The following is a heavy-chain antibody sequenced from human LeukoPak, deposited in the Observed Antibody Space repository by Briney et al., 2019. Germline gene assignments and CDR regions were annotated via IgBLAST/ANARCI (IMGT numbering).Heavy chain of an antibody. CDR3: ARDIPLVVPAARCDY. CDR2: INPSGGST. V-gene: IGHV1-46*03. Sequence: ASVKVSCKASGYTFTSYYMHWVRQAPGQGREWMGIINPSGGSTSYAQKFQGRVTMTRDTSTSTVYMELSSLRSEDTAVYYCARDIPLVVPAARCDYWGQGTLVTVSS. D-gene: IGHD2-2*01. CDR1: GYTFTSYY. J-gene: IGHJ4*02.